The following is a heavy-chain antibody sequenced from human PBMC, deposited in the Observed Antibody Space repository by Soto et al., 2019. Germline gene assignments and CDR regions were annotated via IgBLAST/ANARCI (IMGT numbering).Heavy chain of an antibody. J-gene: IGHJ6*02. V-gene: IGHV2-26*01. CDR2: IFSDNER. D-gene: IGHD4-17*01. CDR1: GFSLTTGKMG. Sequence: KSGPTLVNPTETLTLTCTVSGFSLTTGKMGVSWIRQPPGKALEWLAHIFSDNERSYSTSLQGRLTISKDTSGSQVALSMTNVDPVDTATYYCARMNVDSYQFYYAMDVWGQGTTVTVSS. CDR3: ARMNVDSYQFYYAMDV.